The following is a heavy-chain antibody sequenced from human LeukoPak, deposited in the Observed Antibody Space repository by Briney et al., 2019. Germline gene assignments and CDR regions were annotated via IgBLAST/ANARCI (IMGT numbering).Heavy chain of an antibody. D-gene: IGHD4-17*01. V-gene: IGHV3-23*01. CDR1: GFTFSSYA. CDR3: AKDLHAVTTGSFDY. CDR2: ISGSGGST. J-gene: IGHJ4*02. Sequence: GGSLRLSCAASGFTFSSYAMSWVRQAPGKGLEWVSAISGSGGSTYYADSVKGRFTISRDNSKSTLYLQMNSLRAEDTAVYYCAKDLHAVTTGSFDYWGQGTLVTVSS.